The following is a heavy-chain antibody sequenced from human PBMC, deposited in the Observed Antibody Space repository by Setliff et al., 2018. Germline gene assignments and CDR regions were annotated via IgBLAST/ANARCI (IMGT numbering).Heavy chain of an antibody. CDR2: IYYSGST. Sequence: PSETLSLTCTVSGGSISSSSYYWGWIRQPPGKGLEWIGSIYYSGSTYYNPSLKSRVTISVDTSKNQFSLKLSSVTAADMAVYYCAREQWLDPPGYYYMDVWAKGTTVTVS. J-gene: IGHJ6*03. CDR3: AREQWLDPPGYYYMDV. V-gene: IGHV4-39*02. D-gene: IGHD6-19*01. CDR1: GGSISSSSYY.